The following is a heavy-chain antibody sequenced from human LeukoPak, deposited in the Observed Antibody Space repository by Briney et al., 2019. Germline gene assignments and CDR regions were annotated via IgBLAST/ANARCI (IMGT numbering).Heavy chain of an antibody. CDR3: ASFPNYYDSSGYYYDY. Sequence: SVKVSCKASGGTFSSYAISWVRQAPGQGLEWMGGIIPIFGTANYAQKFQGRVTITTDESTSTAYMELSSLRSEDTAVYYCASFPNYYDSSGYYYDYWGQGTLVTVSS. CDR2: IIPIFGTA. J-gene: IGHJ4*02. CDR1: GGTFSSYA. V-gene: IGHV1-69*05. D-gene: IGHD3-22*01.